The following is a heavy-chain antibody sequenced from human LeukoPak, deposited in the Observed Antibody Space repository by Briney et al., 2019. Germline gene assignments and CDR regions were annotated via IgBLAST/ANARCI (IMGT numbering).Heavy chain of an antibody. V-gene: IGHV1-58*02. CDR2: IVVGSGNT. D-gene: IGHD3-9*01. CDR1: GFTFTSSA. CDR3: AAERYFDWLPKSFDP. Sequence: SVKVSCKASGFTFTSSAMQWVRQARGQRLEWIGWIVVGSGNTNYAQKFQERVTITRDMSTSTAYMELSSLRSEDTAVYYCAAERYFDWLPKSFDPWGQGTLVTVSS. J-gene: IGHJ5*02.